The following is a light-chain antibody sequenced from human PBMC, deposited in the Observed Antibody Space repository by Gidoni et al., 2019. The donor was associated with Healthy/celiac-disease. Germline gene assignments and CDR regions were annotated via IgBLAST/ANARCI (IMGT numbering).Light chain of an antibody. CDR3: SSYTSSSTLEGVV. V-gene: IGLV2-14*03. J-gene: IGLJ2*01. Sequence: QSALPQPASVSGSPGQSITISCTGTSSDVGGYNYVSWYQQHPGKAPKPMIYDVSNRPSGVSNRFSGSRSGNTASLTISGLQAEDEADYYCSSYTSSSTLEGVVFGGGTKLTVL. CDR1: SSDVGGYNY. CDR2: DVS.